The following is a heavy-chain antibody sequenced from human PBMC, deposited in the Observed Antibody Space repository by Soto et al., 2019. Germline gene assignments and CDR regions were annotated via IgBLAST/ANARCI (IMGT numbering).Heavy chain of an antibody. CDR1: GYTFTSYG. V-gene: IGHV1-18*01. Sequence: ASVKVSCKASGYTFTSYGICWVRQAPGQGLEWMGWISAYNGNTNYAQKLQGRVTMTTDTSTSTAYMELRSLRSDDTAVYYCARDRGSSSWYGLYYYYYGMDVWGQGTTVTVSS. CDR3: ARDRGSSSWYGLYYYYYGMDV. CDR2: ISAYNGNT. D-gene: IGHD6-13*01. J-gene: IGHJ6*02.